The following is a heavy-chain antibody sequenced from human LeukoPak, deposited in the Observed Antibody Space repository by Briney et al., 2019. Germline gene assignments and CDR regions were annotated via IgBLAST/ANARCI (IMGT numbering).Heavy chain of an antibody. D-gene: IGHD3-22*01. CDR3: ARDIEGPITMIGFGPADY. Sequence: ASVKVSCKASGYTFTSYGVSWVRQAPGQGLEWRGWISAYNGNTNYAQKLQGRVTMTTDTSTSTAYMELRSLRSADTAVYYCARDIEGPITMIGFGPADYWGQGTLVTVSS. V-gene: IGHV1-18*01. CDR1: GYTFTSYG. J-gene: IGHJ4*02. CDR2: ISAYNGNT.